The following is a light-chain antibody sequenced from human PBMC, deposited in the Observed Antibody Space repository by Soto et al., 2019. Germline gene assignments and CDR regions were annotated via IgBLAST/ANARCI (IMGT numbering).Light chain of an antibody. CDR2: DVS. CDR3: WSYGGKSSVV. J-gene: IGLJ2*01. V-gene: IGLV2-11*01. CDR1: SSDVGGYNY. Sequence: QSALTQPRSVSGSPGQSVTMSCTGTSSDVGGYNYVSWYQHHPGKAPKLLIFDVSKRPSGVPDRFSGSKSGNTASLTISGLQAEDEADYYCWSYGGKSSVVFGGGTKLTVL.